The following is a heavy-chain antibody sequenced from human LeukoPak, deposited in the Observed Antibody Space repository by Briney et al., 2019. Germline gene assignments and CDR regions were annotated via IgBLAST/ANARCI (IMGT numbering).Heavy chain of an antibody. Sequence: SETLSLTCTVSGGSIGNFFWSWIRQSPGEGLEWIGFIYENGRTSYNPSLKSRVTISVDMSKNQFSLRLTSMNAADTAVYYCARDWELGHWGRGILVTVTS. CDR1: GGSIGNFF. V-gene: IGHV4-59*01. D-gene: IGHD1-26*01. J-gene: IGHJ4*02. CDR3: ARDWELGH. CDR2: IYENGRT.